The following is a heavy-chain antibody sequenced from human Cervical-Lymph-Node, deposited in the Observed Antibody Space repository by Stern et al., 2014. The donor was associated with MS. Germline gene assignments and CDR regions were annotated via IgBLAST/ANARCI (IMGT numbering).Heavy chain of an antibody. D-gene: IGHD4-23*01. CDR1: GFTFSSYS. Sequence: EVQLGESGGGLVKPGGSLRLSCAASGFTFSSYSMNWVRPAQGKVMEWVASSSSGCSYISYANSMKGLFTSSRDNDKTSLYLQMNSLRAEDTAVYYCARGRGGNYRYYFDYWGQGTLVTVSS. J-gene: IGHJ4*02. CDR3: ARGRGGNYRYYFDY. V-gene: IGHV3-21*01. CDR2: SSSGCSYI.